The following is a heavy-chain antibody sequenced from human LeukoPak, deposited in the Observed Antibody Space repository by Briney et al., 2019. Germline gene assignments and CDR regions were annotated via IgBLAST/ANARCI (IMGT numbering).Heavy chain of an antibody. V-gene: IGHV4-39*01. J-gene: IGHJ3*02. CDR1: GGSISSSSYY. CDR2: IYYSGST. CDR3: ARRVWGYCSSTSCHVGAFDI. D-gene: IGHD2-2*01. Sequence: SKTLSVTCTVSGGSISSSSYYWGWIRQPPGKGLEWIGSIYYSGSTYYNPSLKSRVTISVDTSKNQFSLKLSSVTAADTAVYYCARRVWGYCSSTSCHVGAFDIWGQGTMVTVSS.